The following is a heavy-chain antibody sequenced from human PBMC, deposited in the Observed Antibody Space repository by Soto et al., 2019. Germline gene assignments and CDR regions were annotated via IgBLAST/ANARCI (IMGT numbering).Heavy chain of an antibody. CDR1: GGSISSGGYY. CDR2: IYYSGST. CDR3: ARETNPPRYCSGGSCYSGENWFDP. J-gene: IGHJ5*02. Sequence: SETLSLTCTVSGGSISSGGYYWSWIRQPPGKGLEWIGYIYYSGSTNYNPSLKSRVTISVDTSKNQFSLKLSSVTAADTAVYYCARETNPPRYCSGGSCYSGENWFDPWGQGTLVTVSS. D-gene: IGHD2-15*01. V-gene: IGHV4-61*08.